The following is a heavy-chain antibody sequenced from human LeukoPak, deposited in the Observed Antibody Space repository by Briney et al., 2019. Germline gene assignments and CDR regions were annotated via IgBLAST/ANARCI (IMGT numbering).Heavy chain of an antibody. D-gene: IGHD6-19*01. J-gene: IGHJ4*02. CDR2: INHSGST. V-gene: IGHV4-34*01. CDR3: ALSVPSSGWGTSFDY. CDR1: GGSFSGYY. Sequence: SETLSLTCAVYGGSFSGYYWSWIRQPPGKGLEWIGEINHSGSTNYNPSLKSRVTISVDTSKNQFSLKLSSVAAADTAVYYCALSVPSSGWGTSFDYWGQGTLVTVSS.